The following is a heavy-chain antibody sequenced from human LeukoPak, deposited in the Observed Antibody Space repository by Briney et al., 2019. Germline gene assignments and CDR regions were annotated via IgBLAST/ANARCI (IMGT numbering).Heavy chain of an antibody. V-gene: IGHV3-74*01. Sequence: GGSLRLSCAASGFTFSSYWMHWVRQAPGKGLVWVSRINSDGSSTSYADSVKGRFTISRDNAKNTLYLQMNSLRADDTAVYYCARSGRGGAFDIWGQGTMVTVSS. CDR2: INSDGSST. J-gene: IGHJ3*02. CDR1: GFTFSSYW. CDR3: ARSGRGGAFDI. D-gene: IGHD1-26*01.